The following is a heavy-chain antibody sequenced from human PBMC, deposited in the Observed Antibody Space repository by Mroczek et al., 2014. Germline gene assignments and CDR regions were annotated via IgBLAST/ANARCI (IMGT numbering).Heavy chain of an antibody. Sequence: EVQLVETGEAWSSLGGSLRLSCAASGFTFSSYSMNWVRQAPGKGLEWVSSISSSSSYIYYADSVKGRFTISRDNAKNSLYLQMNSLRAEDTAVYYCARVSLTYSSGWNWYFDLWGRGTLVTVSS. CDR1: GFTFSSYS. CDR2: ISSSSSYI. D-gene: IGHD6-19*01. V-gene: IGHV3-21*01. CDR3: ARVSLTYSSGWNWYFDL. J-gene: IGHJ2*01.